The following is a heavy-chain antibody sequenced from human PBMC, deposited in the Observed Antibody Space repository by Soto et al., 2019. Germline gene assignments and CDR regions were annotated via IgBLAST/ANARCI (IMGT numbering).Heavy chain of an antibody. CDR3: TTALQVNGKEHLSGVDG. J-gene: IGHJ6*04. CDR2: IKRNTDAGTA. CDR1: GYTFTKAW. D-gene: IGHD2-21*01. Sequence: PGVSLRLSFAAYGYTFTKAWMNWVRQAPGKGLEWVGRIKRNTDAGTADYATPVEGRFSISRDDSKNMVYLQLNNLKTEDTAVYYCTTALQVNGKEHLSGVDGWGKGTTVTV. V-gene: IGHV3-15*01.